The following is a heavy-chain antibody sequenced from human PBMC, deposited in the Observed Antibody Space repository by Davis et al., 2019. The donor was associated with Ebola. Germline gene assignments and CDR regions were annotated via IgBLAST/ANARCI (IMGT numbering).Heavy chain of an antibody. CDR2: ISNDGRET. Sequence: GGSLRLSCAASGFSFSDYAMHWVRQAPGKGLEWVAVISNDGRETFSADSVKGRFTISRDNSKNTVYLQMNSLRPEDTAVYYCVKTRSNWWNDALEIWGRGTMVIVSS. CDR3: VKTRSNWWNDALEI. V-gene: IGHV3-30*18. CDR1: GFSFSDYA. J-gene: IGHJ3*02. D-gene: IGHD2-8*02.